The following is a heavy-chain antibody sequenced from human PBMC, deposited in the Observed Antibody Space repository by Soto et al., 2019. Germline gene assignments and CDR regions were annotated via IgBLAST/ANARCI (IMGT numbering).Heavy chain of an antibody. V-gene: IGHV1-46*01. CDR2: INPSGGST. Sequence: GASVKVSCKASGYTFTSYYMHWVRQAPGQGLEWMGIINPSGGSTSYAQKFQGRVTMTRDTSTSTVYMELSSLRSEDTAVYYCARVGTAMVPRYYYYGMDVWGQGTTVTVS. J-gene: IGHJ6*02. CDR1: GYTFTSYY. CDR3: ARVGTAMVPRYYYYGMDV. D-gene: IGHD5-18*01.